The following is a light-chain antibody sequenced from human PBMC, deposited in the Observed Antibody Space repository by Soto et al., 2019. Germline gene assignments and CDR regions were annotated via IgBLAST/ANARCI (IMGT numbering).Light chain of an antibody. CDR1: QSVSRN. V-gene: IGKV3-11*01. Sequence: EIVLTQSPGTLPLSPGERATLSCRASQSVSRNLAWYQQKPGQAPRLLIYDASNRAPGIPARFSGSGSGTDFTLTISSLEPEDFAVYSCQQRSNWPVTFGQGTRLEI. CDR2: DAS. J-gene: IGKJ5*01. CDR3: QQRSNWPVT.